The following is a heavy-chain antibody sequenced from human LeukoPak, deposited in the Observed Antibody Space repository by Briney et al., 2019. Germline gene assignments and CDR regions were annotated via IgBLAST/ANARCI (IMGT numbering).Heavy chain of an antibody. CDR1: GFTLSSFS. Sequence: GGSLRLSCAASGFTLSSFSMHWVRQSPGRGLEYVSAINYKGGTTYYADSVKGRVTISRDNSKNTLYLQMASLRDEDMAVYYCARVGPETAFDYWGQGTLVTVSS. CDR3: ARVGPETAFDY. V-gene: IGHV3-64*02. D-gene: IGHD1-14*01. CDR2: INYKGGTT. J-gene: IGHJ4*02.